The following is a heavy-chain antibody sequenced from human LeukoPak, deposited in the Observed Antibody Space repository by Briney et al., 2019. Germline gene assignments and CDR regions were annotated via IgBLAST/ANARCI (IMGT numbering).Heavy chain of an antibody. V-gene: IGHV1-2*04. CDR3: ARHTIKDWGAFDI. Sequence: ASVKVSCKASGYTFTAYYMHWVRQAPGQGLEWMGWISPNSGDTNYAQKFQDWVTMTRDTSISTAYMELRRLKSDDTAVYYCARHTIKDWGAFDIWGQGTMVTVSS. J-gene: IGHJ3*02. CDR2: ISPNSGDT. D-gene: IGHD7-27*01. CDR1: GYTFTAYY.